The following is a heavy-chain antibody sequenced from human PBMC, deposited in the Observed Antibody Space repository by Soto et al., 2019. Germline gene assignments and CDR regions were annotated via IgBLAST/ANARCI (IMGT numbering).Heavy chain of an antibody. D-gene: IGHD6-13*01. CDR2: ISYDGNIK. CDR3: AKFWGPVTAAVDDY. V-gene: IGHV3-30*18. Sequence: QVQLVESGGGVVQPGRSLRLSCAASGFTFSNFGMHWVRQAPGKGLEWVASISYDGNIKYSADSVKGRFTISRDNSKNTLYLQMNRLSSEDTAVYYFAKFWGPVTAAVDDYWGQGTLVTVSS. J-gene: IGHJ4*02. CDR1: GFTFSNFG.